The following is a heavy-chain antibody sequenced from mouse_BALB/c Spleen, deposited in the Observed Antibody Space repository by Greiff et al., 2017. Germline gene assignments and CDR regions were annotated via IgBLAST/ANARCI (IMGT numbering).Heavy chain of an antibody. CDR3: ARSGYDYDVEAWFAY. V-gene: IGHV5-17*02. CDR2: ISSGSSTI. Sequence: DVMLVESGGGLVQPGGSRKLSCAASGFTFSSFGMHWVRQAPEKGLEWVAYISSGSSTIYYADTVKGRFTISRDNPKNTLFLQMTSLRSEDTAMYYCARSGYDYDVEAWFAYWGQGTLVTVSA. J-gene: IGHJ3*01. D-gene: IGHD2-4*01. CDR1: GFTFSSFG.